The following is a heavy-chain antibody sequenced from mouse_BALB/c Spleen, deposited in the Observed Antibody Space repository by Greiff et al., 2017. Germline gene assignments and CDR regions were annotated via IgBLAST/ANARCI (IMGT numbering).Heavy chain of an antibody. CDR1: GFTFSSYA. Sequence: EVKVVESGGGLVKPGGSLKLSCAASGFTFSSYAMSWVRQTPEKRLEWVATISSGGSYTYYPDSVKGRFTISRDNAKNTLYLQMSSLRSEDTAMYDGARGDYDHGQGWFAYWGQGTLVTVSA. CDR3: ARGDYDHGQGWFAY. V-gene: IGHV5-9-3*01. J-gene: IGHJ3*01. CDR2: ISSGGSYT. D-gene: IGHD2-4*01.